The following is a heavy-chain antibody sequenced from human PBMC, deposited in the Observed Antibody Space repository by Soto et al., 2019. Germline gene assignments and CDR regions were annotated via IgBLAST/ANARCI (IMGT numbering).Heavy chain of an antibody. J-gene: IGHJ6*02. D-gene: IGHD3-3*01. CDR3: ARALRFLEWLPPGDYYYGMDV. CDR2: INPNSGGT. CDR1: GYTFTNYY. Sequence: ASVKVSCKASGYTFTNYYIHWVRQAPGQGLEWMGWINPNSGGTNYAQKFQGWVTMTRDTSISTAYMELSRLRSDDTAVYYCARALRFLEWLPPGDYYYGMDVWGQGTTVTVSS. V-gene: IGHV1-2*04.